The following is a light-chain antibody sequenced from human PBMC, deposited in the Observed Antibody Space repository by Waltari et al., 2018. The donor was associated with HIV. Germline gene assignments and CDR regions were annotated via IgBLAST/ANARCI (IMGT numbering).Light chain of an antibody. Sequence: QSVLTQPPSVSGAPGQRVTISCAGNRSNIGTTYDVHWYQQLPGTAPKLLIYGNINRPSGVPDRFSGSKSDTSASLAITGLQADDEADYYCQSYDSSLSGNWVFGGGTKLTVL. J-gene: IGLJ3*02. CDR1: RSNIGTTYD. CDR2: GNI. CDR3: QSYDSSLSGNWV. V-gene: IGLV1-40*01.